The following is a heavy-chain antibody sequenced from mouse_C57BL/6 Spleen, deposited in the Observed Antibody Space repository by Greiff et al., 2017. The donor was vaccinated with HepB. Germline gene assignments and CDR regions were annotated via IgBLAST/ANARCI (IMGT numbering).Heavy chain of an antibody. CDR1: GYTFTSYW. J-gene: IGHJ2*01. CDR3: ASAYYGSSYYFDY. D-gene: IGHD1-1*01. CDR2: INPSSGYT. V-gene: IGHV1-7*01. Sequence: VQLQQSGAELAKPGASVKLSCKASGYTFTSYWMHWVKQRPGQGLEWIGYINPSSGYTKYNQKFKDKATLTADKSSSTAYMQMSSLTYEYSAVYYCASAYYGSSYYFDYWGQGTTLTVSS.